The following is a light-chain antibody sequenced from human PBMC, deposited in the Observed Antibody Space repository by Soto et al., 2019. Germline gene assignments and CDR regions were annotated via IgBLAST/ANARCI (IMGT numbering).Light chain of an antibody. CDR1: QSVSSSY. Sequence: EIVLTQSPGTLSLSPGERATLSCRASQSVSSSYLAWYQQKPGQAPRLLIYGASSRATGIPDRFSGSGSGTDFTLTINRLELDDFAVYYCHQYGSSPYTFCQGTKLEI. CDR2: GAS. J-gene: IGKJ2*01. CDR3: HQYGSSPYT. V-gene: IGKV3-20*01.